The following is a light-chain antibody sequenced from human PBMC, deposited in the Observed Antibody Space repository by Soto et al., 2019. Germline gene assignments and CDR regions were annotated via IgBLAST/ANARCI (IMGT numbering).Light chain of an antibody. CDR3: QQYGSSPLT. CDR1: QSVSSSY. Sequence: EIVLTQSTGTLSLSPGERATLSCRASQSVSSSYLAWYQQKPGQAPRLLIYGASSRATGIPDRFSGSGSGTDFTLTISRLEPEDFAVYYCQQYGSSPLTFGVGTKVEIK. J-gene: IGKJ4*01. V-gene: IGKV3-20*01. CDR2: GAS.